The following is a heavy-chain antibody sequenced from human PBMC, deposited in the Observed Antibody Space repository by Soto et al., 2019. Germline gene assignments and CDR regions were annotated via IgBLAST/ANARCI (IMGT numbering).Heavy chain of an antibody. J-gene: IGHJ6*03. CDR3: ARGNGSYDYAYYYYMDV. Sequence: SETLSLTCTVSGGSISSYYWSWIRQPPGKGLEWIGYIYYSGSTNYNPSLKSPVTISVDTSKNKFSLKLSSVTAADTAVYYGARGNGSYDYAYYYYMDVWGKGTTVTVSS. CDR2: IYYSGST. D-gene: IGHD2-15*01. CDR1: GGSISSYY. V-gene: IGHV4-59*01.